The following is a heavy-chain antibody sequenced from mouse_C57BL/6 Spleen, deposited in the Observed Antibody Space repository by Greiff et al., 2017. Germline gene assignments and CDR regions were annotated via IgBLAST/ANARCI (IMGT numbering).Heavy chain of an antibody. CDR3: AAPYDDSSYGYLDD. CDR1: GYTFTSYW. V-gene: IGHV1-74*01. Sequence: QVQLQQPGAELVKPGASVKVSCKASGYTFTSYWMHWVKQRPGQGLEWIGRIHPSDSDTNYNQKFKGKATLTVDKSSSTAYMQLSSLTSEDSAVYYCAAPYDDSSYGYLDDWGKGTTVTVSS. CDR2: IHPSDSDT. J-gene: IGHJ1*03. D-gene: IGHD1-1*01.